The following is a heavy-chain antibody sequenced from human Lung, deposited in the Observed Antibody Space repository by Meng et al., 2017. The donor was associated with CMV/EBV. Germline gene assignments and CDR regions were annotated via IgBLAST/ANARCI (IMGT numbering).Heavy chain of an antibody. J-gene: IGHJ4*02. CDR2: ISYDGSNK. D-gene: IGHD4-23*01. Sequence: SCKASGYTFTGYYMHWVRQAPGKGLEWVAVISYDGSNKYFADSVKGRFTISRDNSKNTLYLQMNSLRAEDTAVYYCAWGVVTPGYWGQGTLVTVSS. CDR1: GYTFTGYY. V-gene: IGHV3-30*04. CDR3: AWGVVTPGY.